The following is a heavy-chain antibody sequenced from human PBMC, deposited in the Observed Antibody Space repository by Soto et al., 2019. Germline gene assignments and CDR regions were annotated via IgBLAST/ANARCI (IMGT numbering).Heavy chain of an antibody. D-gene: IGHD6-19*01. CDR3: AREHRAVAGRLIDY. CDR1: GGSISSYY. V-gene: IGHV4-59*01. J-gene: IGHJ4*02. Sequence: PSETLSLTCTVSGGSISSYYWSWIRQPPGKGLEWIGYIYYSGSTNYNPSLKSRVTISVDTSKNQFSLKLSSVTAADTAVYYRAREHRAVAGRLIDYWGQGTLVTVSS. CDR2: IYYSGST.